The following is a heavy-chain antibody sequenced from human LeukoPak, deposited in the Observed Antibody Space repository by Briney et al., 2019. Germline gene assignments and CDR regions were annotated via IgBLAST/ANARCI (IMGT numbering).Heavy chain of an antibody. J-gene: IGHJ4*02. Sequence: PGGSLRLSCAASGFTFSSYAMHWVRQAPGKGLEWVAVISYDGNNKYYADSVKGRFTISRDNSKNTLYLQMNSLRDEDTAVYYCAREVASGSCFDYWGQGTLVTVSS. V-gene: IGHV3-30*01. D-gene: IGHD1-26*01. CDR3: AREVASGSCFDY. CDR1: GFTFSSYA. CDR2: ISYDGNNK.